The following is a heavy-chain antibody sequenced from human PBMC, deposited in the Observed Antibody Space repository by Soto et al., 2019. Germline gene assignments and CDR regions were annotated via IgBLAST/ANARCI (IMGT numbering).Heavy chain of an antibody. D-gene: IGHD6-6*01. CDR1: GFSFSGYA. V-gene: IGHV3-23*01. Sequence: GGSLRLSCAASGFSFSGYAMTWVRQAPGKGLEWVSGIGGSGGTTYHADSVKGRFTISRDNSKNTLYLQMNSLRAEDTAVYYCAKNAYGSSSRDYLDYWGQGILVTVSS. CDR3: AKNAYGSSSRDYLDY. CDR2: IGGSGGTT. J-gene: IGHJ4*02.